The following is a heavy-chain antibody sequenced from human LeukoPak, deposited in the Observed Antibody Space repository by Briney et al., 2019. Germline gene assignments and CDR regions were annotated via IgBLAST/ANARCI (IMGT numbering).Heavy chain of an antibody. J-gene: IGHJ5*02. V-gene: IGHV4-4*02. CDR3: ARHLGFCSSSTCNTWFDP. Sequence: ASGTPSLTCAVSGGSISSSNWWSWVRQPPGKGLEWIGEIYHSGSTNYNPSLKSRVTISVDTSKNQFSLKLSSVTAADTAVYYCARHLGFCSSSTCNTWFDPWGQGTLVTVSS. CDR1: GGSISSSNW. D-gene: IGHD2-2*01. CDR2: IYHSGST.